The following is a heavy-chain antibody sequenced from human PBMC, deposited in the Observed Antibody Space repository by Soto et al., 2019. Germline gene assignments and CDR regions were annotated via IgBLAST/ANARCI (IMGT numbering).Heavy chain of an antibody. CDR2: ISWDSGTL. CDR3: EKGRYPTMASPLDP. Sequence: PGGSLRLSCAASGFTFDDYAMHWVRQVPGKGLEWISGISWDSGTLGYADSVKGRFIISRDDAKKSLFLQMNSLRGEDTALYYCEKGRYPTMASPLDPWGHGTLVTVSS. D-gene: IGHD1-1*01. J-gene: IGHJ5*02. CDR1: GFTFDDYA. V-gene: IGHV3-9*01.